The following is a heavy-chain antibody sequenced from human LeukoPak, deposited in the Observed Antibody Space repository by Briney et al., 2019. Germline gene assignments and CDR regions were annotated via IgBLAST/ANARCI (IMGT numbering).Heavy chain of an antibody. V-gene: IGHV1-69*06. CDR1: GGTFSSYA. D-gene: IGHD3-10*01. Sequence: SVKVSCKASGGTFSSYAISWVRQAPGQGLEWMGGIIPMFGTTNYAQKFQGRVTITADKSTTTAYMELSSLRSEDTAMYYCARDRHYGSGSYYNDLWGQGTLVTVSS. CDR3: ARDRHYGSGSYYNDL. CDR2: IIPMFGTT. J-gene: IGHJ5*02.